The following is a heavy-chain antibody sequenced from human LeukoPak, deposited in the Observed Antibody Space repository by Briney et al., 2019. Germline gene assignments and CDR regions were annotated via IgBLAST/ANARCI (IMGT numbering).Heavy chain of an antibody. Sequence: SETLSLTCTVSGGSTSSYYWSWIRQPPGKGLEWIGYIYTSGSTNYNPSLKSRVTISVDTSKNQFSLKLSSVTAADTAVYYCARHILQLVRGNWFDPWGQGTLVTVSS. V-gene: IGHV4-4*09. D-gene: IGHD6-13*01. CDR1: GGSTSSYY. CDR3: ARHILQLVRGNWFDP. J-gene: IGHJ5*02. CDR2: IYTSGST.